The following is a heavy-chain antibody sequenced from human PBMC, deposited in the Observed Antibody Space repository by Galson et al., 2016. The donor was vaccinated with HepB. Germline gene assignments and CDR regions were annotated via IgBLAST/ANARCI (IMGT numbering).Heavy chain of an antibody. Sequence: SLRLSCAASGFTFSDSAMSWVRQAPGKGLECVSAIGGGGADTYYADSVSGRFTVSRDISKNTLYLQLNSLRAEDTAIYYCAKGGDYDAWGQGTLVTVSS. CDR1: GFTFSDSA. J-gene: IGHJ5*02. V-gene: IGHV3-23*01. CDR3: AKGGDYDA. CDR2: IGGGGADT. D-gene: IGHD4-11*01.